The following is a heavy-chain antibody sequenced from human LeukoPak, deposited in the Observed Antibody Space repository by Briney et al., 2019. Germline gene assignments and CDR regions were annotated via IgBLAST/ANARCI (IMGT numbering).Heavy chain of an antibody. CDR1: VVSFSGYY. CDR3: ARQNYGSAPLRY. Sequence: SETLSLTCAVYVVSFSGYYWSWIRQPPGKGLEWIGEINHSGSTNYNPSLMSRVTISVVTSKNQFSLKLSSVTAADTAVYFCARQNYGSAPLRYWGQGTLVTVSS. D-gene: IGHD3-10*01. V-gene: IGHV4-34*01. CDR2: INHSGST. J-gene: IGHJ4*02.